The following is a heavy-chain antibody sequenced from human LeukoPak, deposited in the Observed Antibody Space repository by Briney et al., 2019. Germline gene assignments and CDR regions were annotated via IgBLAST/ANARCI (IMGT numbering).Heavy chain of an antibody. Sequence: GGSLRLSCAASGFPFSSYSMNWVRQAPGKGLEWVSSISSSSYIYYADSVKGRFTISRDNAKNSLYLQMNSLRAEDTAVYYCARDIVVVTAPVGAFDIWGQGTMVTVSS. D-gene: IGHD2-21*02. CDR3: ARDIVVVTAPVGAFDI. CDR1: GFPFSSYS. V-gene: IGHV3-21*01. J-gene: IGHJ3*02. CDR2: ISSSSYI.